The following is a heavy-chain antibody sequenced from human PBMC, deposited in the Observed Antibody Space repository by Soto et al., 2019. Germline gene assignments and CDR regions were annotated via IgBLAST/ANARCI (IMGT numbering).Heavy chain of an antibody. D-gene: IGHD6-6*01. V-gene: IGHV1-69*01. Sequence: QVQLVQSGAEVNKPGSSVKVSCKASGGTFSSYAISWVRQAPGQGLEWMGGIIPIFGTANYAQKFQGSVTIAADVSTSTAYIELSSLRSEDTAVYYGARESEARLEPFSFDYWGQGTLVTVSS. CDR1: GGTFSSYA. J-gene: IGHJ4*02. CDR3: ARESEARLEPFSFDY. CDR2: IIPIFGTA.